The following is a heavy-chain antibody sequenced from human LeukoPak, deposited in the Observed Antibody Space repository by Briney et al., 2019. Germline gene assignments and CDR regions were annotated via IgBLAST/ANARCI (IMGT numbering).Heavy chain of an antibody. Sequence: GASLRLSCAASGFTFSGYAMSWVRQAPGKGLEWVSAISGSGGSTNYADSVKGRFTISRDNSRNTLYLQMNSLRAEDTAVYYCAKDRGESSGSHANWGQGTLVTVSS. CDR1: GFTFSGYA. CDR2: ISGSGGST. CDR3: AKDRGESSGSHAN. D-gene: IGHD1-26*01. J-gene: IGHJ4*02. V-gene: IGHV3-23*01.